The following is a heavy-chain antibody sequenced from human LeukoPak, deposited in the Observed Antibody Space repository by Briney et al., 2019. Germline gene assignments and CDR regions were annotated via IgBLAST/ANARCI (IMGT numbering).Heavy chain of an antibody. CDR3: AKNEVAGYCSGGSCLRYFDF. CDR1: GFTFSSYA. CDR2: ISGSGASA. D-gene: IGHD2-15*01. V-gene: IGHV3-23*01. Sequence: GGSLRLSCAASGFTFSSYAVSWVRQAPGKGLEWVSAISGSGASAYYADSVKGRFTISRDNSKNTLYLQMNSLRAEDTAIYYCAKNEVAGYCSGGSCLRYFDFWGQGTLVTVSS. J-gene: IGHJ4*02.